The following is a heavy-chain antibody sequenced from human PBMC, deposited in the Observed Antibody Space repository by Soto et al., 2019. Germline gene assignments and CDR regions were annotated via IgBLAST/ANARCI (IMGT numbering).Heavy chain of an antibody. Sequence: QVQLVQSGVQLKKPGASVKVSCKASGSIFTNYGISWVRQAPGQGLEWMAWISTDNGDTNYAQKVQGRLTMSTDTSTNTAYMEMRGLRSDDTAVYYCARGSRDRSGDPSYFDFWGQGTLVTVSS. V-gene: IGHV1-18*01. CDR1: GSIFTNYG. D-gene: IGHD3-22*01. J-gene: IGHJ4*02. CDR2: ISTDNGDT. CDR3: ARGSRDRSGDPSYFDF.